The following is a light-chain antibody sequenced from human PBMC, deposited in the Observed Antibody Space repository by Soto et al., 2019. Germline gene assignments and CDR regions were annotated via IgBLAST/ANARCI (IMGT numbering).Light chain of an antibody. J-gene: IGKJ1*01. V-gene: IGKV1-39*01. CDR1: QSINTY. CDR2: TSS. Sequence: DIKMTQSPSSLSASVGDKVTITCRASQSINTYLSWYQKKPGEPPNLLHYTSSRLRSAVPSRFSGSGSGTDCTLTLSSLQPEDFAPYYCRQTYTTHWTFGQATKVEIK. CDR3: RQTYTTHWT.